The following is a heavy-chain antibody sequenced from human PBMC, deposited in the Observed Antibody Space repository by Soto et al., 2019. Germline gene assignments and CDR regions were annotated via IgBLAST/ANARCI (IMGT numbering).Heavy chain of an antibody. CDR2: IIPIFGTA. Sequence: SVKVSCKASGGTFSSYAISWVRQAPGQGLEWMGGIIPIFGTANYAQKFQGRVTITADESTSTAYMELSSLRSEDTAVYYCASTTRPRSYWYFDLWGRGTLVTVSS. D-gene: IGHD1-1*01. CDR3: ASTTRPRSYWYFDL. CDR1: GGTFSSYA. J-gene: IGHJ2*01. V-gene: IGHV1-69*13.